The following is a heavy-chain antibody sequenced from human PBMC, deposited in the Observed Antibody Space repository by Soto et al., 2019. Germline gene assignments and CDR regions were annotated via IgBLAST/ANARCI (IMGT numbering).Heavy chain of an antibody. J-gene: IGHJ5*01. D-gene: IGHD2-15*01. V-gene: IGHV4-30-4*01. CDR2: IYKSATT. Sequence: SETLSLTCSVSGDSISTADYFWAWIRQPPGQALEYIGYIYKSATTYYNPSFESRVAISLDTSKSQFSLNVTSVTAADTAVYFCARGRYCLTGRCFPNWFDSWGQGTLVTVSS. CDR1: GDSISTADYF. CDR3: ARGRYCLTGRCFPNWFDS.